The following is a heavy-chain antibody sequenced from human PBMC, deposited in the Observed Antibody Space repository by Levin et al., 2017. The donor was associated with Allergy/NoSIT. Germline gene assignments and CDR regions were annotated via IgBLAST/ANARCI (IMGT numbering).Heavy chain of an antibody. Sequence: PGGSRRRAGTGAGGGRRRRRDYWGWIPPPPFPPLDCIAPIYYRGSTYYNPSLKSRVPISVDTSKNQFSLKLSSVTAADTAVYYCARHRPARSADWFDPWGQGTLVTVSS. CDR1: GGGRRRRRDY. CDR2: IYYRGST. D-gene: IGHD2-15*01. J-gene: IGHJ5*02. CDR3: ARHRPARSADWFDP. V-gene: IGHV4-39*01.